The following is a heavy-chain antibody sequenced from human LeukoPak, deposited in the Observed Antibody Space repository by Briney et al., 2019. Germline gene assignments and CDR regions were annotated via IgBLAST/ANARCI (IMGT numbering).Heavy chain of an antibody. V-gene: IGHV3-48*01. CDR1: GFTFSSYS. Sequence: GGSLRLSCAASGFTFSSYSMDWVRQAPGKGLEWVSYISSSSSTIYYADSVKGRFTISRDNVKNSLYLQMNSLRAEDTAVYYCARSITMIVVVPFDYWGQGTLVTVSS. J-gene: IGHJ4*02. D-gene: IGHD3-22*01. CDR3: ARSITMIVVVPFDY. CDR2: ISSSSSTI.